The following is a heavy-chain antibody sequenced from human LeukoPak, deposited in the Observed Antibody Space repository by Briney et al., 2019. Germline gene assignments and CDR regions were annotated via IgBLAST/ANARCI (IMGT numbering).Heavy chain of an antibody. D-gene: IGHD4-23*01. J-gene: IGHJ4*02. CDR1: GFTFGDYA. CDR3: ARGSLRWTDY. Sequence: GGSLRLSCTASGFTFGDYAINWFRQAPGKGLEWVSYISSSGSTIYYADSVKGRFTISRDNAKNSLYLQMNSLRAEDTAVYYCARGSLRWTDYWGRGTLVTVSS. CDR2: ISSSGSTI. V-gene: IGHV3-11*04.